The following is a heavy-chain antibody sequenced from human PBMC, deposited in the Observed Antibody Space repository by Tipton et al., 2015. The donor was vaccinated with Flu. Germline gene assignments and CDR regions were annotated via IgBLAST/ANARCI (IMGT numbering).Heavy chain of an antibody. CDR2: FYYSGST. Sequence: TLSLTCTVSDDSISSGRYYWGWIRQPPGKGLEWIGNFYYSGSTYYNPSLKSRLTMSVDASKKQFSLKLRSVTAADTAVYYCARGSGSGTFVIFDFWGQGTLVTVSS. V-gene: IGHV4-39*07. CDR3: ARGSGSGTFVIFDF. CDR1: DDSISSGRYY. J-gene: IGHJ4*02. D-gene: IGHD3-10*01.